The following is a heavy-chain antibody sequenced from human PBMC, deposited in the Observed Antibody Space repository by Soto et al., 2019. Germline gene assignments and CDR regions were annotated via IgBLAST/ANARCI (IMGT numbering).Heavy chain of an antibody. D-gene: IGHD3-3*01. CDR3: ARGGDFWSGSPPYYYYGMDV. CDR1: GVTFSSYA. J-gene: IGHJ6*02. CDR2: ISYDGSNK. Sequence: QVQLVESGGGVVQPGRSLRLSCAAYGVTFSSYAMHWVRQAPGKGLEWVAVISYDGSNKYYADSVKGRFTISRDNSKNTLYLQMNSLRAEDTAVYYCARGGDFWSGSPPYYYYGMDVLGQGTTVTVSS. V-gene: IGHV3-30-3*01.